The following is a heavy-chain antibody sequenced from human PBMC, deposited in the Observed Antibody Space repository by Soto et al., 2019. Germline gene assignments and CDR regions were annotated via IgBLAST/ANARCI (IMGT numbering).Heavy chain of an antibody. CDR2: IYYSGST. CDR1: GGSISSYY. J-gene: IGHJ4*02. V-gene: IGHV4-59*08. Sequence: PSETLSLTCTVSGGSISSYYWSWIRQPPGKGLEWIGYIYYSGSTNYNPSLKSRVTISVDTSKNQFSLKLSSVTAADTAVYYCARIYDFWSGSTYYFDYWGKGTLFTVSS. CDR3: ARIYDFWSGSTYYFDY. D-gene: IGHD3-3*01.